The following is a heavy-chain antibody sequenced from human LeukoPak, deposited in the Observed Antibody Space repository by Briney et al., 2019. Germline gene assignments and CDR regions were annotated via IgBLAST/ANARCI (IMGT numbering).Heavy chain of an antibody. CDR1: GFTFSSYG. D-gene: IGHD2-2*01. V-gene: IGHV3-30*02. Sequence: GGSLRLSCAASGFTFSSYGMHWVRQAPGKGLEWVAFIRYDGSNKYYADSVKGRFTISRDNSKNTLYLQMNSLGAEDTAVYYCAKGLGYCSSTSCYSQYYYYMDVWGKGTTVTVSS. CDR2: IRYDGSNK. J-gene: IGHJ6*03. CDR3: AKGLGYCSSTSCYSQYYYYMDV.